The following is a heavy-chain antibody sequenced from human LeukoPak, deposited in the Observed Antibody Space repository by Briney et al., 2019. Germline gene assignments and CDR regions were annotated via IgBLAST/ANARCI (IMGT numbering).Heavy chain of an antibody. D-gene: IGHD5-18*01. J-gene: IGHJ4*02. CDR1: GFTFSSYG. Sequence: GGSLRLSCAASGFTFSSYGMSWVRQAPGKGLEWVSAISGSGGSTYYADSVKGRFTISRDNSKNSLYLQMNSLRAEDTAVYYCATQGYSHDSRFDYWGQGTLVTVSS. V-gene: IGHV3-23*01. CDR2: ISGSGGST. CDR3: ATQGYSHDSRFDY.